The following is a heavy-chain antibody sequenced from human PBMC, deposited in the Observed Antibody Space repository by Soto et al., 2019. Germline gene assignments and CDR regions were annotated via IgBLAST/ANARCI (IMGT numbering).Heavy chain of an antibody. CDR3: ARQIYDSDTGPNFQYYFDS. D-gene: IGHD3-22*01. V-gene: IGHV5-10-1*01. Sequence: GKSLKISCKGSGYSFAGYWITWVRQKPGKGLEWMGRIDPSDSQTYYSPSFRGHVTISATKSITTVFLQWSSLRASDTAMYYCARQIYDSDTGPNFQYYFDSWGQGTPVTVSS. CDR1: GYSFAGYW. CDR2: IDPSDSQT. J-gene: IGHJ4*02.